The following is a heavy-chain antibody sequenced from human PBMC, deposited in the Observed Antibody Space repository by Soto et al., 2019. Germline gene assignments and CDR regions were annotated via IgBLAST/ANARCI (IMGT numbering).Heavy chain of an antibody. V-gene: IGHV3-53*05. D-gene: IGHD2-2*01. CDR3: AKDRGVDCPDNSCYFGADY. CDR1: GFSVTTNY. CDR2: INAGGST. Sequence: PGGSLRLSCSAPGFSVTTNYMSWVRQAPGKGLEWVSLINAGGSTSYADSVKGRFTISRDNSKNTLSLHMDRLRVEDTAVYYCAKDRGVDCPDNSCYFGADYWGQGTPVTVSS. J-gene: IGHJ4*02.